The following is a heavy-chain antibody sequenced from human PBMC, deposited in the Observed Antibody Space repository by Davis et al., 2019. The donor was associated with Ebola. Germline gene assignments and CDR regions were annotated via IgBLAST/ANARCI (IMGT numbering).Heavy chain of an antibody. CDR2: IKQDGSEK. CDR3: VRDGWGSLFDY. Sequence: PGGSLRLSCAASGFTFSRYWMNWVRQAPGKGLEWVANIKQDGSEKWYVDSVKGRFTISRDNARNSLYLQMNSLRVEDTAVYYCVRDGWGSLFDYWGQGTLVTVSS. CDR1: GFTFSRYW. D-gene: IGHD6-19*01. J-gene: IGHJ4*02. V-gene: IGHV3-7*03.